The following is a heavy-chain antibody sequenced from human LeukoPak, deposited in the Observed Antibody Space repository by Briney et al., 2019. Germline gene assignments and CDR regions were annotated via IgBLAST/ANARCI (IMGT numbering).Heavy chain of an antibody. J-gene: IGHJ4*02. D-gene: IGHD2-2*01. Sequence: ASVKVSCKASGYTFTSYGISWVRQAPGQGLKWMGWISAYNGNTNYAQKLQGRVTMTTDTSTSTAYMELRSLRSDDTAVYYCARGYCSSTSCWGVLDYWGQGTLVTVSS. V-gene: IGHV1-18*01. CDR1: GYTFTSYG. CDR3: ARGYCSSTSCWGVLDY. CDR2: ISAYNGNT.